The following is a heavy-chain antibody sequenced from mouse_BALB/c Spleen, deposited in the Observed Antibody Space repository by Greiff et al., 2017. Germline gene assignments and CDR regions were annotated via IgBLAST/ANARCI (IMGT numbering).Heavy chain of an antibody. D-gene: IGHD1-1*01. J-gene: IGHJ2*01. V-gene: IGHV5-17*02. CDR3: ARERGTVVPFDY. CDR2: ISSGSSTI. CDR1: GFTFSSFG. Sequence: DVQLVESGGGLVQPGGSRKLSCAASGFTFSSFGMHWVRQAPEKGLEWVAYISSGSSTIYYADTVKGRFTISRDNPKNTLFLQMTSLRSEDTAMYYCARERGTVVPFDYWGQGTTLTVSS.